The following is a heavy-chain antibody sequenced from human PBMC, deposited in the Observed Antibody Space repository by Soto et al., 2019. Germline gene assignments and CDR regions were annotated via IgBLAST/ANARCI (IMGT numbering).Heavy chain of an antibody. CDR1: GFTFNNYA. D-gene: IGHD2-15*01. CDR2: ISGGAYST. J-gene: IGHJ4*02. V-gene: IGHV3-23*01. CDR3: AKAQRVVVVAPSGNDF. Sequence: EVQLLESGGGLGQPGGSLRLSCAASGFTFNNYAMSWVRQAPGKGLEWVSSISGGAYSTYYADSVKGRFSISRDNSKNTLYLQMSSLRAQDTAVYYCAKAQRVVVVAPSGNDFWGQGTLVPVSS.